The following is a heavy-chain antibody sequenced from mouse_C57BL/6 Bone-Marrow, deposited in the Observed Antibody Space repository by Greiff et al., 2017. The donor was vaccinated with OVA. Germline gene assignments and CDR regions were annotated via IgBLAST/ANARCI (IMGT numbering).Heavy chain of an antibody. CDR3: ARRSYFDV. CDR1: GFTFSDFY. V-gene: IGHV7-1*01. J-gene: IGHJ1*03. CDR2: SRNKANDYTT. Sequence: EVKLVESGGGLVQSGRSLRLSCATSGFTFSDFYLEWVRQAPGTGLEWIAASRNKANDYTTEYSASVKGRFIVSRDTSQSILYLQMNALRAEDTAIYYCARRSYFDVWGTGTTVTVSS.